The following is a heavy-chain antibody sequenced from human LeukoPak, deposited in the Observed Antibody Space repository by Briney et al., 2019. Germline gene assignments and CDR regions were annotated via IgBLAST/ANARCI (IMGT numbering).Heavy chain of an antibody. CDR1: GFTFSNYA. Sequence: GGSLRLSCAASGFTFSNYAMTWVRQAPGKGLEWVSAISGSGGSTYYADSVKGRFTISRDNSKNTLYLQMSSLRAEDTAVYYCAKQAGGSGSYYYYWGQGTLVTVSS. D-gene: IGHD3-10*01. J-gene: IGHJ4*02. V-gene: IGHV3-23*01. CDR2: ISGSGGST. CDR3: AKQAGGSGSYYYY.